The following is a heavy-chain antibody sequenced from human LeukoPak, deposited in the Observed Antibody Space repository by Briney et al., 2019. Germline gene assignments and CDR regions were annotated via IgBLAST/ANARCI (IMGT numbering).Heavy chain of an antibody. J-gene: IGHJ4*02. V-gene: IGHV3-7*01. CDR1: GFTFSNYW. CDR2: IKKDGREE. CDR3: ARGLE. D-gene: IGHD6-6*01. Sequence: PGGSLRLSCAASGFTFSNYWMSWVRQAPGKGLDCVANIKKDGREEYYVDSAKGRFTISRDNANNSLYLQMNSLRAEDTAVYYCARGLEWGQGTLVTVSS.